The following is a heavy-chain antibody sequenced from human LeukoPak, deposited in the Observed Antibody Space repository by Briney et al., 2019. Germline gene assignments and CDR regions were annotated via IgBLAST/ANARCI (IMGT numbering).Heavy chain of an antibody. J-gene: IGHJ5*02. D-gene: IGHD3-3*01. V-gene: IGHV4-61*02. CDR1: GGSISSGSYY. Sequence: PSETLSLTCTVSGGSISSGSYYWSWIRQPAGKGLEWIGRIYTSGSTNYNPSLKSRVTISVDTSKNQFSLKLSSVTAADTAVYYCARGGTIFGVFDPWGQGTLVTVSS. CDR2: IYTSGST. CDR3: ARGGTIFGVFDP.